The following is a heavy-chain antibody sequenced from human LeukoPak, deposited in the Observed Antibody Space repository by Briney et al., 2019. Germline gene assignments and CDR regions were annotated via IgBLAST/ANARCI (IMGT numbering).Heavy chain of an antibody. D-gene: IGHD4-17*01. CDR1: GFTFDDYA. CDR2: ISWNSGSI. CDR3: ARDRHYGDYDA. Sequence: GGSLRLSCAASGFTFDDYAMHWVRQAPGKGLEWVSGISWNSGSIGYADSVKGRFTISRDNAKNTLYLQMNSLRAEGTAVYYCARDRHYGDYDAWGQGTLVTVSS. V-gene: IGHV3-9*01. J-gene: IGHJ5*02.